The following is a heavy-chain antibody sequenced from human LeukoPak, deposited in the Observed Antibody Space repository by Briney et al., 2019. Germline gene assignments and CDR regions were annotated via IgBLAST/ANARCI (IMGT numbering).Heavy chain of an antibody. Sequence: PSETLSLTCAVYGGSFSDYYWSWIRQPPGKGLEWIGEISHSGSTNYSPSLKSRVTISVDTSKNQFSLKLSSVTAADTAVYYCAEYSSSSAFDYWGQGTLVTVSS. J-gene: IGHJ4*02. V-gene: IGHV4-34*01. CDR1: GGSFSDYY. D-gene: IGHD6-6*01. CDR3: AEYSSSSAFDY. CDR2: ISHSGST.